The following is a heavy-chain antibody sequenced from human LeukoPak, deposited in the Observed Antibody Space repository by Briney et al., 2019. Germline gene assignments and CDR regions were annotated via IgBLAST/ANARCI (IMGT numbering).Heavy chain of an antibody. J-gene: IGHJ4*02. D-gene: IGHD6-13*01. CDR2: INHSGST. V-gene: IGHV4-34*01. CDR1: GGSFSGYY. CDR3: ASLRIAYFDY. Sequence: SETLSLTFAVYGGSFSGYYWSWIRQPPGKGLEWIGEINHSGSTNYNPSLKSRVTISVDTSKNQFSLKLSSVTAADTAVYYCASLRIAYFDYWGQGTLVTVSS.